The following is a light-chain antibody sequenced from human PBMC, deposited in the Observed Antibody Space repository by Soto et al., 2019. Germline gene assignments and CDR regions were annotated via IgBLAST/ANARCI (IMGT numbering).Light chain of an antibody. Sequence: DIQMTQSPSSVSASVGDRVTITCRASQGIDSWLAWYQQKPGKAPRILIYSASTLQSGVPSRFSGSGSGTDFTLTITGLQPEDFATYCCQRTNSFPPYTFGQGTKLEIK. CDR2: SAS. CDR1: QGIDSW. CDR3: QRTNSFPPYT. V-gene: IGKV1-12*01. J-gene: IGKJ2*01.